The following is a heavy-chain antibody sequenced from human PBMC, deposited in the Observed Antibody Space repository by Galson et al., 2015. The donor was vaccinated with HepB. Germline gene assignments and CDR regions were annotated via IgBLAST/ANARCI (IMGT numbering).Heavy chain of an antibody. CDR3: AKDSGEQLIVGPFDF. CDR2: ITAGGTST. D-gene: IGHD6-13*01. CDR1: GFTFSSHA. Sequence: SLRLSCAASGFTFSSHAMTWVRQAPGKGLEWVSGITAGGTSTYYADSVKGRFTISRDNSKNTLYLQVNSLRAEDTAVYYCAKDSGEQLIVGPFDFWGQGILVTVSS. J-gene: IGHJ4*02. V-gene: IGHV3-23*01.